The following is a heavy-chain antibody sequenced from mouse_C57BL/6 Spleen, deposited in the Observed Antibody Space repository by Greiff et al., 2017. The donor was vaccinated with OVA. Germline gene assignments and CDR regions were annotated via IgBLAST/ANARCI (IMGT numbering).Heavy chain of an antibody. V-gene: IGHV5-17*01. D-gene: IGHD2-4*01. CDR1: GFTFSDYG. CDR3: ARRGDYQAWFAY. CDR2: ISSGSSTI. J-gene: IGHJ3*01. Sequence: EVHLVESGGGLVKPGGSLKLSCAASGFTFSDYGMHWVRQAPEKGLEWVAYISSGSSTIYYADTVKGRFTISRDNAKNTLFLQMTSLRSEDTARYYCARRGDYQAWFAYWGQGTLVTVSA.